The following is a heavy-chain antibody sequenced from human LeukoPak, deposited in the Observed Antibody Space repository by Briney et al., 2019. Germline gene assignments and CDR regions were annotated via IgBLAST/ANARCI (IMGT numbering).Heavy chain of an antibody. Sequence: SETLSLTCTVSGGSINSYYWSWIRQPPGKGLEWIGYIYYSGSTNYNPSLKSRVTISVDTSKNQFSLKLSSVTAADTAVYHCARHGSTYALRNWGQGTLVTVSS. CDR3: ARHGSTYALRN. J-gene: IGHJ4*02. CDR2: IYYSGST. V-gene: IGHV4-59*08. CDR1: GGSINSYY. D-gene: IGHD2-2*01.